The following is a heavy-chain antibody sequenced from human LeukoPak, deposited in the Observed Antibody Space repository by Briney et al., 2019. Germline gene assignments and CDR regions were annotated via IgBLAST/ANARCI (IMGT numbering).Heavy chain of an antibody. CDR3: ARGMWCTTWSSNPDY. CDR1: GFSFNNYW. V-gene: IGHV3-7*04. D-gene: IGHD2-21*01. CDR2: IKQDGSEK. Sequence: GGSLRLSCAASGFSFNNYWMNWVRQAPGKGLEWVANIKQDGSEKYYVDSVKGRSTISRENTKNSLYLQVNSLRAEDTGIYYCARGMWCTTWSSNPDYWGQGSLVTVSS. J-gene: IGHJ4*02.